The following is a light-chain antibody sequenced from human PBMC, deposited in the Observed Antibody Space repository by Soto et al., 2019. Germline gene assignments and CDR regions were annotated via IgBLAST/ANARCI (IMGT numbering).Light chain of an antibody. J-gene: IGLJ2*01. Sequence: QPVLTQSPSASASLGASVKLTCTLSSGHSNYAIAWHQQQPGKGPRYLMKLNSDGSHNKGDGIPDRFSGSSSGAERYLTISSLQSEDEADYHCQTWGAGLVLFGGGTKVTVL. CDR1: SGHSNYA. CDR2: LNSDGSH. CDR3: QTWGAGLVL. V-gene: IGLV4-69*01.